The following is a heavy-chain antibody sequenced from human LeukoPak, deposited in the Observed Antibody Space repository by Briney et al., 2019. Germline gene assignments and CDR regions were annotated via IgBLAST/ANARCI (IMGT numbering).Heavy chain of an antibody. Sequence: GGSLRPSCAASAFTFSNYGMHWVRQAPGKGLEWVAVVSYAGSTTYYADSVKGRFTISRDNSKNTLYLQMNSLRAEDTAVYYCAKEPIPMAGGYYFDYWGQGTLVTASS. CDR1: AFTFSNYG. D-gene: IGHD6-19*01. CDR3: AKEPIPMAGGYYFDY. V-gene: IGHV3-30*18. J-gene: IGHJ4*02. CDR2: VSYAGSTT.